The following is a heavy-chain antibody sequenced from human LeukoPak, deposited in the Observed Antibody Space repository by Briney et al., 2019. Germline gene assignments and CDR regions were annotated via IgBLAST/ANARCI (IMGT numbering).Heavy chain of an antibody. D-gene: IGHD2-15*01. V-gene: IGHV4-34*01. CDR3: ARPVAAYFDY. J-gene: IGHJ4*02. CDR2: INHSGST. CDR1: GGSFSGYY. Sequence: PSETLSLTCAVYGGSFSGYYWSWIRQPPGKGLEWIGEINHSGSTNHNPSLKSRVTISVDTSKNQFSLKLSSVTAADTAVYYCARPVAAYFDYWGQGTLVTVSS.